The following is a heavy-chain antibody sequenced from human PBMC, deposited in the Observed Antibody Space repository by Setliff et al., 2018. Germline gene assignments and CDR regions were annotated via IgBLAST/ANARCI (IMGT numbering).Heavy chain of an antibody. CDR2: IKKDGSIK. Sequence: GGSLRLSCAASGFTFRSYWMSWVRQALGKGLEWVANIKKDGSIKYYVDSVKGRFTISRDNAKNSLYLQMNSLRAEDTAVYYCAKTWIRGVRPAYFDHWGQGALVTISS. CDR3: AKTWIRGVRPAYFDH. J-gene: IGHJ4*02. V-gene: IGHV3-7*01. CDR1: GFTFRSYW. D-gene: IGHD3-10*01.